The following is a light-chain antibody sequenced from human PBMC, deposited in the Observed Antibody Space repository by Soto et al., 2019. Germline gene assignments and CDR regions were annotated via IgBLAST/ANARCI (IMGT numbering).Light chain of an antibody. Sequence: QSALTQPPSASGSPGQSVTISCTGTSSDVGGYNYVSWYQQHPGKAPKLMIYEVSKRPSGVPDRFSGSKSGNTASLTVSGLQAEDEADYYSSSYAGSNNPLYVFGTGTKVTVL. CDR1: SSDVGGYNY. J-gene: IGLJ1*01. CDR2: EVS. CDR3: SSYAGSNNPLYV. V-gene: IGLV2-8*01.